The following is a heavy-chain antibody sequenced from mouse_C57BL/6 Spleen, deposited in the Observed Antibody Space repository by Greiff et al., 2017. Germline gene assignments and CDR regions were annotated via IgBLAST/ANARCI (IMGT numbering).Heavy chain of an antibody. J-gene: IGHJ2*01. D-gene: IGHD1-1*01. CDR2: IHPNSGST. CDR3: GGTTDYFDY. V-gene: IGHV1-64*01. CDR1: GYTFTSYW. Sequence: QVQLQQPGAELVKPGASVTLSCKASGYTFTSYWMHWVKQRPGQGLEWIGMIHPNSGSTNYNEKFKSKATLTVDKSSSTAYMQLSSLTSEDSAVYYCGGTTDYFDYWGQGTTLTVSS.